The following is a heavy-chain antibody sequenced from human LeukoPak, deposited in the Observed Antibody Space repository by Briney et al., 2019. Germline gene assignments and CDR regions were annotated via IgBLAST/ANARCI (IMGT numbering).Heavy chain of an antibody. V-gene: IGHV3-30*18. Sequence: GGSLRLSCAASGFTFSNYAMHWVRQAPGKGLEWVAVVSSDGNSKYYADSMKGRFTIPRDNSKNTLYLQINSLRADDTAVFYCAKDGGRAAAGTVDSWGQGALVTVSS. D-gene: IGHD6-13*01. CDR2: VSSDGNSK. CDR3: AKDGGRAAAGTVDS. CDR1: GFTFSNYA. J-gene: IGHJ4*02.